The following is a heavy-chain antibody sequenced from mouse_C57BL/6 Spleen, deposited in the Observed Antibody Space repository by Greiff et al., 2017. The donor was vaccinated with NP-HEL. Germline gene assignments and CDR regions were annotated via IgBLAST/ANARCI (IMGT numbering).Heavy chain of an antibody. J-gene: IGHJ4*01. Sequence: VQLQQSGPELVKPGASVKISCKASGYAFSSSWMNWVKQRPGKGLEWIGRIYPGDGDTNYNGKFKGKATLTADNSSSTAYMQRSSLTSEDSAVYFWARRSIGAMDYWGQGTSVTVSS. D-gene: IGHD3-1*01. CDR1: GYAFSSSW. V-gene: IGHV1-82*01. CDR2: IYPGDGDT. CDR3: ARRSIGAMDY.